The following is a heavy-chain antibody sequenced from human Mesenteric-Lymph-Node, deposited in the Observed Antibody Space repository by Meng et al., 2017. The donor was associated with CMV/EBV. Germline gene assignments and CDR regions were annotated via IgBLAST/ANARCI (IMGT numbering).Heavy chain of an antibody. V-gene: IGHV3-11*04. Sequence: GESLKISCAASGFSFSDYYMSWIRQAPGKGLEWVSYISSSATTIYYADSVKGRFTISRDNAKNSLYLQMNSLRAEDTAVYYCAREGYHDFWSGYNPDYWGQGTLVTVSS. D-gene: IGHD3-3*01. CDR3: AREGYHDFWSGYNPDY. J-gene: IGHJ4*02. CDR2: ISSSATTI. CDR1: GFSFSDYY.